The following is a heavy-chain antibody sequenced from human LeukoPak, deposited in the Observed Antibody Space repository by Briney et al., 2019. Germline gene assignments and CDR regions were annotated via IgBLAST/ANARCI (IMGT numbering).Heavy chain of an antibody. J-gene: IGHJ6*03. CDR1: GNSISTSKSY. Sequence: SDTLSLTCTVSGNSISTSKSYWGWIRQPPLKGLEWIGSIYFSGNTYYNPSLKSRVTISVDTSKNQFSLKLSSVTAADTAVYYCASAKVVVAATRYYYYMDVWGKGTTVTISS. D-gene: IGHD2-15*01. CDR2: IYFSGNT. CDR3: ASAKVVVAATRYYYYMDV. V-gene: IGHV4-39*07.